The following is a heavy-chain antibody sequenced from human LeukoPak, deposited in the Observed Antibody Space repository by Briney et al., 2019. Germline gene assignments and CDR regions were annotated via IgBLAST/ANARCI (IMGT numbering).Heavy chain of an antibody. J-gene: IGHJ4*02. CDR2: IYHSGNT. Sequence: SETLSLTCTVSGGSISSYYWSWIRQPPGKGLEWIGYIYHSGNTNYSPSLESRVTMSVDESKNQFSLRVHFVSAVDTAVYYCASTRRAAVAGRFDSWGQGTLVTVSS. CDR1: GGSISSYY. V-gene: IGHV4-4*09. CDR3: ASTRRAAVAGRFDS. D-gene: IGHD6-19*01.